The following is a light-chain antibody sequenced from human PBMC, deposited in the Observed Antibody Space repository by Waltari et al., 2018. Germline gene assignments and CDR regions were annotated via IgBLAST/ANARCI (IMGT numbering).Light chain of an antibody. CDR3: ASLAHSHNRYV. CDR2: EAG. Sequence: QSALTQPPPASGPPGQPVTIPCTGTITDNGVPNFVSWVHHHPGKSPRLLIYEAGTRPTGVPDRFAGSMTGNTASLTVPGLQAEDEATYCCASLAHSHNRYVFGTGTKVTVL. V-gene: IGLV2-8*01. CDR1: ITDNGVPNF. J-gene: IGLJ1*01.